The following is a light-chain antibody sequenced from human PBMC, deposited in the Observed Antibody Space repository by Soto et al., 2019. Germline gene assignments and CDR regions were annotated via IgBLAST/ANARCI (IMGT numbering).Light chain of an antibody. Sequence: DIHITQSPSTLSASVGDRVTIICRASQTISSWLAWYQQKPGKAPKLLIYDASSLESGVPSRFSGSGSGTEFTLTISSLQPDDSATYYCQQYNSYWTFGQGTKVDI. CDR3: QQYNSYWT. CDR1: QTISSW. J-gene: IGKJ1*01. CDR2: DAS. V-gene: IGKV1-5*02.